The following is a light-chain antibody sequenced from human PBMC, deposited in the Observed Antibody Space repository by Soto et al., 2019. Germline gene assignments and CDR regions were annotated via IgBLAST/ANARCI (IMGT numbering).Light chain of an antibody. J-gene: IGLJ1*01. V-gene: IGLV2-14*01. Sequence: QSVLTQPASVSGSPGQSITISCTGTSSDIGDYNFVSWYQQYPGKAPKLMIYEVSNRPSGVSNRFSASKSGNTASLTISGLQAEDEAAYYCSSYTGTNTLYVFGPGTKVTVL. CDR2: EVS. CDR3: SSYTGTNTLYV. CDR1: SSDIGDYNF.